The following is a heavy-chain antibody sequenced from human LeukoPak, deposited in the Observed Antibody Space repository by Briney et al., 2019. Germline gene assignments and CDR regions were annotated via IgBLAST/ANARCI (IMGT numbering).Heavy chain of an antibody. J-gene: IGHJ6*03. Sequence: PGGSLRLSCAASGFPFDDYDMNWVRQAPGKGLEWISGINWNGGSTRSADSVKGRFTISRDNAKNSLYLQMDSLRAEDTALYYCARSPSYRYGYNYNYIDVWGKGTTVTVSS. D-gene: IGHD3-16*02. CDR2: INWNGGST. CDR1: GFPFDDYD. V-gene: IGHV3-20*04. CDR3: ARSPSYRYGYNYNYIDV.